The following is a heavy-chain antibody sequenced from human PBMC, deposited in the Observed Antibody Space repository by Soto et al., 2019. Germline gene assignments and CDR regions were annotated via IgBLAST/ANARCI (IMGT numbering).Heavy chain of an antibody. CDR3: AKTSGYSSSWYYYGMDV. J-gene: IGHJ6*02. CDR1: GFTFSSYA. CDR2: ISGSGGST. V-gene: IGHV3-23*01. Sequence: GGSLRLSCAASGFTFSSYAMSWARQAPGKGLEWVSAISGSGGSTYYADSVKGRFTISRDNSKNTLYLQMNSLRAEDTAVYYCAKTSGYSSSWYYYGMDVWGQGTTVTVSS. D-gene: IGHD6-13*01.